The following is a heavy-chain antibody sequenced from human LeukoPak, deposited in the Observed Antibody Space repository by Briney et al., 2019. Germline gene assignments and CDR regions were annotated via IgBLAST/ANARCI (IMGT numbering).Heavy chain of an antibody. CDR2: IYYSGST. V-gene: IGHV4-59*08. CDR1: GGSICSYY. CDR3: ARHLGYNWFDP. J-gene: IGHJ5*02. D-gene: IGHD3-16*01. Sequence: SETLSLTCTVSGGSICSYYWSWIRQPPGKGLEWIGYIYYSGSTNYNPSLKSRVTISVDTSKNQFSLKLSSVTAADTAVYYCARHLGYNWFDPWGQGTLVTVSS.